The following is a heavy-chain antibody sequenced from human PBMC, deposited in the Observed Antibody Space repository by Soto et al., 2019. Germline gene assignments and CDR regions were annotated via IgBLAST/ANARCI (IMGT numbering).Heavy chain of an antibody. J-gene: IGHJ4*02. CDR2: INHSGST. V-gene: IGHV4-34*01. CDR1: GGSFSGYY. D-gene: IGHD6-19*01. Sequence: SETLSLTCAVYGGSFSGYYWSWIRQPPGKGLEWIGEINHSGSTNYNPSLKSRVTISVDTSKNQFSLKLSSVTAADTAVYYCYSSGWYVDYWGQGTLFTVSS. CDR3: YSSGWYVDY.